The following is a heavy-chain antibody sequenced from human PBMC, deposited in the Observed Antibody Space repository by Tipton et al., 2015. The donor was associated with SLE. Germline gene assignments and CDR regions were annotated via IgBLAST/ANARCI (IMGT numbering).Heavy chain of an antibody. CDR3: ARDSRGNWFDP. Sequence: LEWIGSIYHSGNTYYNPSLKSRVTISVDPSKNQFSLKLSSVTAADTAVYYCARDSRGNWFDPWGQGTLVTVSS. V-gene: IGHV4-38-2*02. CDR2: IYHSGNT. J-gene: IGHJ5*02.